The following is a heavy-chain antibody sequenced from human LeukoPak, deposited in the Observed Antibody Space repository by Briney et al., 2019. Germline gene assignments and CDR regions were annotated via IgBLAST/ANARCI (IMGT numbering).Heavy chain of an antibody. D-gene: IGHD3-3*01. CDR3: ARHSPYYDFWSGYYKGGPAGY. V-gene: IGHV4-34*01. CDR1: GGSISGYY. Sequence: SETLSLTCTVSGGSISGYYWSWIRQPPGKGLEWIGEINHSGSTNYNPSLKSRVTISVDTSKNQFSLKLSSVTAADTAVYYCARHSPYYDFWSGYYKGGPAGYWGQGTLVTVSS. J-gene: IGHJ4*02. CDR2: INHSGST.